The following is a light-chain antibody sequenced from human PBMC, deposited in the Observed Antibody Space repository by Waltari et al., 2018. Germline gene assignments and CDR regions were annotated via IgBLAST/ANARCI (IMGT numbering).Light chain of an antibody. CDR3: QQSFSSWT. J-gene: IGKJ1*01. CDR1: QSIGSD. CDR2: AAS. V-gene: IGKV1-39*01. Sequence: DIQMTQSPSALSASVGDRVTVTCRASQSIGSDLNWYQQKPGKAPKVLIYAASSLQGGVPSSFSGSGSGTDFTLTISSLQPEDSATYFCQQSFSSWTFGQGTKVEIK.